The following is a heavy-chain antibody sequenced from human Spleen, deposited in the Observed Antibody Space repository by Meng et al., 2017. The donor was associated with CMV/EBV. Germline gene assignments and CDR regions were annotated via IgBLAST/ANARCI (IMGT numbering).Heavy chain of an antibody. V-gene: IGHV1-2*02. CDR1: GYY. Sequence: GYYMHWVRRAPGQGLEWMGWINPNSGGTNYAQKFQGRVTMTRDTSISTAYMELSRLRSDDTAVYYCARGPYKWGYYGSGSYPGPFDYWGQGTLVTVSS. CDR3: ARGPYKWGYYGSGSYPGPFDY. CDR2: INPNSGGT. J-gene: IGHJ4*02. D-gene: IGHD3-10*01.